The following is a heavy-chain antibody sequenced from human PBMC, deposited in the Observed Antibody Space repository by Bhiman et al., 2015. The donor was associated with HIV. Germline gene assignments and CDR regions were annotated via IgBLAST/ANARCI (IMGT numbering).Heavy chain of an antibody. CDR1: GFTFSTYE. CDR2: ISSSGSSI. V-gene: IGHV3-48*03. CDR3: AREGSDSGWYQDGYFDL. Sequence: EVQLVESGGGLVQPGGSLRLSCAASGFTFSTYEMNWVRQAPGKGLEWVSHISSSGSSISYADSVKGRFTISRDNAKNSLFLQMNNLRVEDTAVYFCAREGSDSGWYQDGYFDLWGRGTLVTVSS. D-gene: IGHD6-19*01. J-gene: IGHJ2*01.